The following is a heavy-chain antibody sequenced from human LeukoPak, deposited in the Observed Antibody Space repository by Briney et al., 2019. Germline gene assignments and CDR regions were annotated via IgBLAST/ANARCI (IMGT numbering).Heavy chain of an antibody. V-gene: IGHV3-53*01. Sequence: GGSLRLSCAASGFTVSSNYMSWVRQAPGKGLEWVSVIYSGGSTYYADSVKGRFTISRDNSKNTLYLQMNSLRAEDTAVYYCAKNRGGSYYSGSDYWGQGTLVIVSS. J-gene: IGHJ4*02. CDR2: IYSGGST. D-gene: IGHD1-26*01. CDR3: AKNRGGSYYSGSDY. CDR1: GFTVSSNY.